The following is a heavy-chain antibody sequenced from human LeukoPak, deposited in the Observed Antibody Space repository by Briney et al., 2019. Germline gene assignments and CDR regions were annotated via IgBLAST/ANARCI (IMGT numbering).Heavy chain of an antibody. CDR3: ARGHKILAVAKGYFDY. Sequence: GGSLRLSCAASGVTFSSYAMHWVRQAPGKGLEYVSAISSNGGSTYYANSVKGRFAISRDNSKNTLYLQMGSLRAEDMAAYYCARGHKILAVAKGYFDYWGQGTLVTVSS. J-gene: IGHJ4*02. D-gene: IGHD6-19*01. CDR1: GVTFSSYA. CDR2: ISSNGGST. V-gene: IGHV3-64*01.